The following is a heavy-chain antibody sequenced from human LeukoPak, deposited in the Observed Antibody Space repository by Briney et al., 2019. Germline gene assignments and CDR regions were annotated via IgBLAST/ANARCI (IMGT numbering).Heavy chain of an antibody. J-gene: IGHJ4*02. V-gene: IGHV3-23*01. CDR2: VSGSGGST. D-gene: IGHD2-21*02. Sequence: GGSLRLSCAASGFTFSSYSMNWVRQAPGKGLEWVSAVSGSGGSTYYADSVKGRFTISRDNSKNTLYLQMNSLRAEDTAVYYCAKDEVTLSDYWGQGTLVTVSS. CDR3: AKDEVTLSDY. CDR1: GFTFSSYS.